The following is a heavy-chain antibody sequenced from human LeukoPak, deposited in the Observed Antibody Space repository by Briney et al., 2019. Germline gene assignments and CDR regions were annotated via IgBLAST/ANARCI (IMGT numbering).Heavy chain of an antibody. J-gene: IGHJ5*02. CDR3: ARADPNASGYFYRFNWFDP. V-gene: IGHV4-59*01. CDR1: GGSISSYY. Sequence: PETLSLTCTVSGGSISSYYWNWVRQPPGKGLEWMGNIYSRRSTDYNPSLKSRVTTSLETSTFQFSLRLNSVTAADTAVYYCARADPNASGYFYRFNWFDPWGQGTLVTVPA. D-gene: IGHD3-10*01. CDR2: IYSRRST.